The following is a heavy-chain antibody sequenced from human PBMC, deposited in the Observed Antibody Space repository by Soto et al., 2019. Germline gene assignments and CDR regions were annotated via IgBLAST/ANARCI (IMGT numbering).Heavy chain of an antibody. CDR3: ASIPRYCSSTSCYYYYGMDV. CDR2: IIPIFGTA. D-gene: IGHD2-2*01. J-gene: IGHJ6*02. CDR1: GGTFSSYA. Sequence: QVPLVQSGAEVKKPGSSVKVSCKASGGTFSSYAISWVRQAPGQGLEWMGGIIPIFGTANYAQKFQGRVTITADESTSTAYMELSSLRSEDTAVYYCASIPRYCSSTSCYYYYGMDVWGQGTTVTVSS. V-gene: IGHV1-69*01.